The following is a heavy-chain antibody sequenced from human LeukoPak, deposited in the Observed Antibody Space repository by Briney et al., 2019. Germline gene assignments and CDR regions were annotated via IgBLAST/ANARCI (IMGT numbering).Heavy chain of an antibody. CDR2: IYYSGST. V-gene: IGHV4-59*01. CDR3: ARDLTGSGWYDY. CDR1: GGSISSYY. J-gene: IGHJ4*02. D-gene: IGHD6-19*01. Sequence: PSETLSLTCTVSGGSISSYYWSWIRQPPGMGLEWIGYIYYSGSTNYNPSLKSRVTISVDTSRNQFSLKLNSVTAADTAVYYCARDLTGSGWYDYWGQGTLVTVSS.